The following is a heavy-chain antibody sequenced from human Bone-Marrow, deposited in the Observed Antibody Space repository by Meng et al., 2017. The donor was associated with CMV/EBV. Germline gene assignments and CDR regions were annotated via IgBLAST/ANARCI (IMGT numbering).Heavy chain of an antibody. CDR2: IIPILGIA. V-gene: IGHV1-69*02. Sequence: SVKVSCKASGGTFSSYTISWVRQAPGQGLEWMGRIIPILGIANYAQKFQGRVTITADKSTSTAYMELSSLRSEDTAVYYCASTSHYDFWSGYSGGNWFEPWGQGNLVTVSS. J-gene: IGHJ5*02. CDR1: GGTFSSYT. D-gene: IGHD3-3*01. CDR3: ASTSHYDFWSGYSGGNWFEP.